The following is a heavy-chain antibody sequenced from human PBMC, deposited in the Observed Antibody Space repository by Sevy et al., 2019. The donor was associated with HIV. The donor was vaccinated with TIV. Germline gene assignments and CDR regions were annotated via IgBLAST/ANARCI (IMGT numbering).Heavy chain of an antibody. Sequence: GGSLRLSCAASGFTFSDYNMIWIRQAPGRGLERISYIRSTGDTIYYADSVKGRFTISRDNAKNSLYLQMNSLTAGDTAVYYCARVFGIGIVGATPDYWRQGTLVTVSS. CDR3: ARVFGIGIVGATPDY. D-gene: IGHD1-26*01. CDR1: GFTFSDYN. CDR2: IRSTGDTI. V-gene: IGHV3-11*01. J-gene: IGHJ4*02.